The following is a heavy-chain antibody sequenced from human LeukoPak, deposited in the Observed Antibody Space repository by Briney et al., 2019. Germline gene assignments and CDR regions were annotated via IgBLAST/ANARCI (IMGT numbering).Heavy chain of an antibody. V-gene: IGHV3-23*01. Sequence: GSLRLSCAASGFTFSSYGMSWVRQAPGKGLEWVSAISGSGGSTYYADSVKGRFTISRDNSKNTLYLQMNSLRADDTAVYYCAKGGLVHRFDPWGQRTLVTVSS. J-gene: IGHJ5*02. CDR1: GFTFSSYG. CDR2: ISGSGGST. CDR3: AKGGLVHRFDP.